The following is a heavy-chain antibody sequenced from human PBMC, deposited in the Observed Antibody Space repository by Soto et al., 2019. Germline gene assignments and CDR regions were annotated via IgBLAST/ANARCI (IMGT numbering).Heavy chain of an antibody. CDR1: GGSVSSGSYY. D-gene: IGHD6-19*01. V-gene: IGHV4-61*01. J-gene: IGHJ5*02. CDR2: ISYSGST. CDR3: TKPRSSLQWPPFDP. Sequence: SETLSLTCTVSGGSVSSGSYYWSWIRQPPGKGLEWIGHISYSGSTYYNTSLKSRVTISVDTSRNTLFLQMDSLRPDDTAVYYCTKPRSSLQWPPFDPWGHGTQVTVSS.